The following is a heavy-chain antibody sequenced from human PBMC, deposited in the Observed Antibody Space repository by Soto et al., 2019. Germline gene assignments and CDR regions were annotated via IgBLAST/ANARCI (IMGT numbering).Heavy chain of an antibody. CDR1: GYTFTGYY. V-gene: IGHV1-2*02. Sequence: VASVKVSCKASGYTFTGYYMHWVRQAPGQGLEWMGWINPNSGGTNYAQKFQGRVTMTRDTSISTAYMELSRLRSDDTAVYYCAREALYYDFWSGYTTWGQGTLVTVSS. J-gene: IGHJ5*02. D-gene: IGHD3-3*01. CDR2: INPNSGGT. CDR3: AREALYYDFWSGYTT.